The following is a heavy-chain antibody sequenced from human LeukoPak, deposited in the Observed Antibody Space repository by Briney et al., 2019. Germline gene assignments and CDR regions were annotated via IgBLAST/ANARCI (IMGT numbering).Heavy chain of an antibody. D-gene: IGHD3-3*01. Sequence: RGCLRLSCVASRFTFSNYAMSWVRHAPGEGLEWVSAISGSGGSTYYADSVKGRFTISRDNSKNTLYLQMNSLRAEDTGIYYCAAPWSGYYTLDYWGQGGLVTVSS. CDR3: AAPWSGYYTLDY. CDR2: ISGSGGST. V-gene: IGHV3-23*01. CDR1: RFTFSNYA. J-gene: IGHJ4*02.